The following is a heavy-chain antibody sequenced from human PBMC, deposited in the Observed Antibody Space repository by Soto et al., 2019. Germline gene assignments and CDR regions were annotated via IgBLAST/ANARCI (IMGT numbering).Heavy chain of an antibody. Sequence: SETLSLTCAVSGGSISSGGYSWYWIRQPPGKGLEWIGYIYHSGSTYYNPSLKSRVTISVDRSKNQFSLKLSSVTAADTAVYYCARGQTPVATIDYWGQGTLVTVSS. V-gene: IGHV4-30-2*01. CDR1: GGSISSGGYS. CDR2: IYHSGST. D-gene: IGHD4-17*01. J-gene: IGHJ4*02. CDR3: ARGQTPVATIDY.